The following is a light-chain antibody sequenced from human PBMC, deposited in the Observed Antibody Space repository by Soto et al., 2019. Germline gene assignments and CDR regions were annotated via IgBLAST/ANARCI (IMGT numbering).Light chain of an antibody. J-gene: IGKJ3*01. CDR1: QSINSY. CDR2: AAS. V-gene: IGKV1-39*01. CDR3: QQSYSTPRT. Sequence: DIPMTQSPSSLSASVGDRVTVTCRARQSINSYLNWYQQKPGKAPKLLIYAASSLQSGVPSRFSGSGSGTDFTLTISSLQPEDFATYYCQQSYSTPRTFGPGTKVDIK.